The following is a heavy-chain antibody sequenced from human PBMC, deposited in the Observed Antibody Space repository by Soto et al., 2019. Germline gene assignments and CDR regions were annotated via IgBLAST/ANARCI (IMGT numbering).Heavy chain of an antibody. J-gene: IGHJ4*02. V-gene: IGHV4-39*01. D-gene: IGHD5-12*01. Sequence: PSETLSLTCTVSGGSISSSSYYWGWIRQPPGKGLEWIGSIYYSGSTYYNPSLKSRVTISVDTSKNQFSLKLSSVTAADTAVYYCARTGDRDGYNIDYWGQGTLVT. CDR3: ARTGDRDGYNIDY. CDR2: IYYSGST. CDR1: GGSISSSSYY.